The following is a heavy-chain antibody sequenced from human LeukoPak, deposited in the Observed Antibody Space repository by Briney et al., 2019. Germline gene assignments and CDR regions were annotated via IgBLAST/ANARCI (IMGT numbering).Heavy chain of an antibody. J-gene: IGHJ5*02. CDR1: GFTFSNYS. V-gene: IGHV3-21*01. CDR2: ISSNSKYI. D-gene: IGHD6-19*01. Sequence: KPGGSLRLSCAASGFTFSNYSMNWVRQAPGKGLEWVSFISSNSKYIYYADSVKGRFTISRDNAKNSLYLQMNSLRAEDTAVYYCARDGSIAVKNWFDPWGQGTLVTVSS. CDR3: ARDGSIAVKNWFDP.